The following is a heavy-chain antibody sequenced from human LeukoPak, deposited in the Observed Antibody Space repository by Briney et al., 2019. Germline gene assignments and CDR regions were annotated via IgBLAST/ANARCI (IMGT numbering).Heavy chain of an antibody. V-gene: IGHV4-4*02. CDR2: IYHSGST. CDR3: ARDRSLDFWSRGDAFDI. Sequence: SGTLSLTCAVSGGSISSSNWWSWVRQPPGKGLEWIGEIYHSGSTNYNPSLKSRVTISVDTSKNQFSLKLSSVTAADTAVYYCARDRSLDFWSRGDAFDIWGQGTMVTVSS. D-gene: IGHD3-3*01. CDR1: GGSISSSNW. J-gene: IGHJ3*02.